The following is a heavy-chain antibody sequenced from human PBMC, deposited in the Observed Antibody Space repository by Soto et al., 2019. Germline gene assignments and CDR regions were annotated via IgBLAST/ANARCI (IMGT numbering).Heavy chain of an antibody. Sequence: EVQLLESGGGLVQPGGSLRLSCAVSGFTFSTYAMNWVRQAPGKGLEWVSEIDGNGGSPYYADSVKGRFTISRDNSKNTLYLQMTRLRAEDTAVYYCAKEGLSRFDQWGQGTLVTVSS. CDR1: GFTFSTYA. CDR3: AKEGLSRFDQ. CDR2: IDGNGGSP. J-gene: IGHJ4*02. V-gene: IGHV3-23*01. D-gene: IGHD3-10*01.